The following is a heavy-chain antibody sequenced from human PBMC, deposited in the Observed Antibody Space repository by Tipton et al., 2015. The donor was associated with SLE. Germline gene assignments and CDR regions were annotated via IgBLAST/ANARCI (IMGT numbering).Heavy chain of an antibody. CDR3: ARDVNSGRHFDD. D-gene: IGHD4-23*01. CDR2: IYHSGST. CDR1: GGSISSYY. V-gene: IGHV4-39*07. Sequence: TLSLTCTVSGGSISSYYWGWIRQPPGKGLEWIGSIYHSGSTYYNPSLKSRVTISVDRSNNQFSLKLSSVTAADTAVYYCARDVNSGRHFDDWGQGTLVTVSS. J-gene: IGHJ4*02.